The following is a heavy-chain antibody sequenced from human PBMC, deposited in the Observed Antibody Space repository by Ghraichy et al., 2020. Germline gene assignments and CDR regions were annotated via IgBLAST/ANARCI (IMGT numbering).Heavy chain of an antibody. CDR1: GYTFNTYG. CDR3: ARDVALIAVRHEVMDV. D-gene: IGHD2-21*01. CDR2: ISAYNGDR. V-gene: IGHV1-18*01. J-gene: IGHJ6*02. Sequence: ASVKVSCKASGYTFNTYGITWVRQAPGQGLEWLGRISAYNGDRNFARKFQGRLSMTTDTSTNTVYMELRRLTSDDTAVYYCARDVALIAVRHEVMDVWGQGTTVTVSS.